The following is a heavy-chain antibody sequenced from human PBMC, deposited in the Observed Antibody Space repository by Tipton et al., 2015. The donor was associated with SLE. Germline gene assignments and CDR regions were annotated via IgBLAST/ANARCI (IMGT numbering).Heavy chain of an antibody. CDR1: GGSFSGYY. V-gene: IGHV4-34*01. CDR2: INHRGST. D-gene: IGHD3-3*01. Sequence: TLSLTCAVYGGSFSGYYWSWIRQPPGKGLEWIGEINHRGSTNYNPSLKRRVTISVDTSKNQFSLKLRSVTAADTAVYYCVGQTIFGSLRALDYWGLGTLVTVSS. CDR3: VGQTIFGSLRALDY. J-gene: IGHJ4*02.